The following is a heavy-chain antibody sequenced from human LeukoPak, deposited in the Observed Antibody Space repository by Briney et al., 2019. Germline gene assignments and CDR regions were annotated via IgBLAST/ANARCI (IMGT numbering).Heavy chain of an antibody. D-gene: IGHD3-10*01. Sequence: PSETLSLTCTVSGGPISSYYWSWIRQPPGKGLEWIGYIYYSGSTNYNPSLKSRVTISVDTSKNQFSLKLSSVTAADTAVYYCARDSYGSGRPNDAFDIWGQGTMATVSS. CDR2: IYYSGST. CDR1: GGPISSYY. J-gene: IGHJ3*02. CDR3: ARDSYGSGRPNDAFDI. V-gene: IGHV4-59*01.